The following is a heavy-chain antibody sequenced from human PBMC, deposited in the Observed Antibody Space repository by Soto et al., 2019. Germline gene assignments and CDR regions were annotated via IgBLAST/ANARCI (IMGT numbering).Heavy chain of an antibody. V-gene: IGHV1-18*01. D-gene: IGHD2-21*02. CDR2: ISGYDGRT. CDR1: GYTFTRYG. J-gene: IGHJ6*02. Sequence: QVHLVQSRTEVKKPGASVKVSCKTSGYTFTRYGISWVRQAPGQGLEWMGWISGYDGRTNFAQKVQDRVTMTTDTSTSTVYMELRSLSSDDTAVYYCAREGDVPYYYYGMDFWGQGTTVTVSS. CDR3: AREGDVPYYYYGMDF.